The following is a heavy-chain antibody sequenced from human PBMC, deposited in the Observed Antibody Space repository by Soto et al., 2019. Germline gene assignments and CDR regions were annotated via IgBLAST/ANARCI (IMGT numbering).Heavy chain of an antibody. CDR1: GYTFTGYY. CDR3: ARVGDVDTATAYTYGDYVGDYFDY. V-gene: IGHV1-2*04. Sequence: QVQLVQSGAEVKKPGASVKVSCKASGYTFTGYYMHWVRQAPGQGLEWMGWINPNSGGTNYAQKFQGWVTMTRDTSISTAYMELSRLRSDDTAVYYCARVGDVDTATAYTYGDYVGDYFDYWGQGTLVTVSS. D-gene: IGHD4-17*01. J-gene: IGHJ4*02. CDR2: INPNSGGT.